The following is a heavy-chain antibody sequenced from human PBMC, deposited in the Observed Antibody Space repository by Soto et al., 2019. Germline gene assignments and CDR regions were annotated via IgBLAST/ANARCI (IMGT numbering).Heavy chain of an antibody. CDR3: AMGFLRYCSGGSCYPVDY. V-gene: IGHV3-53*01. D-gene: IGHD2-15*01. CDR2: IYSGGST. Sequence: GGSLRLSCAASGFTVSSNYMSWVRQAPGKGLEWVSVIYSGGSTYYADSVKGRFTISRDNSKNTLYLQMNSLRAEDTAVYYCAMGFLRYCSGGSCYPVDYWGQGTLVTVSS. CDR1: GFTVSSNY. J-gene: IGHJ4*02.